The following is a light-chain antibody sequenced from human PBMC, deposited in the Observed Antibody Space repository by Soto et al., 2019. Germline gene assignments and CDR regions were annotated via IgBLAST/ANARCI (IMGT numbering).Light chain of an antibody. J-gene: IGKJ5*01. CDR2: DAS. CDR3: QQRSNWPPIT. V-gene: IGKV3-11*01. Sequence: EIVMTQSLAALSVSPGERATLSCRASQSVSSNLAWYQQKPGQAPRLLIYDASNRATGIPARFSGSGSGTDFTLTISSLEPEDFAVYYCQQRSNWPPITFGQGTLLEIK. CDR1: QSVSSN.